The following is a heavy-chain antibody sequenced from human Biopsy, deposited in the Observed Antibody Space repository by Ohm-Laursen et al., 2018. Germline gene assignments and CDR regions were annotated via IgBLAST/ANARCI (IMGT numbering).Heavy chain of an antibody. J-gene: IGHJ4*02. V-gene: IGHV1-18*01. Sequence: GPSVKASCKTSGYTFRTHGISWVRQAPGRDLGWMGWISTWDAHTSYAQKVQGRVTLTIDTSTSTGYMELRRLRSDDTAVYYCERGGSNYPDYWGQGTLVIVSS. CDR3: ERGGSNYPDY. CDR2: ISTWDAHT. D-gene: IGHD3-16*01. CDR1: GYTFRTHG.